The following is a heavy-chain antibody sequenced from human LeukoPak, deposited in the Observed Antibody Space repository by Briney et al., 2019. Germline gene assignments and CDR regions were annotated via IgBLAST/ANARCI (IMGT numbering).Heavy chain of an antibody. Sequence: TGGSLRLSCAASGFTFSSYSMNWVRQAPGKGLEWVSSISSSSSYIYYADSVKGRFTISRDNAKNSLYLQMNSLRAEDTAVYYCARFDSSGYYLDYWGQGTLVTVSS. J-gene: IGHJ4*02. D-gene: IGHD3-22*01. CDR3: ARFDSSGYYLDY. CDR1: GFTFSSYS. V-gene: IGHV3-21*01. CDR2: ISSSSSYI.